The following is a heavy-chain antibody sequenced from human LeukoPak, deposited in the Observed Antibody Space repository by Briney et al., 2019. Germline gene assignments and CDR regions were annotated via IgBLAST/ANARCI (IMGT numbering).Heavy chain of an antibody. V-gene: IGHV1-24*01. Sequence: ASVKVSCKVSGYTLTELSMHWVRQAPGKGLEWMGGFDPEDGETIYAQKFQGRVTVTEDTSTDTAYMELSSLRSEDTAVYYCATEQWLSSYYFDYWGQGTLVTVSS. J-gene: IGHJ4*02. D-gene: IGHD3-22*01. CDR1: GYTLTELS. CDR2: FDPEDGET. CDR3: ATEQWLSSYYFDY.